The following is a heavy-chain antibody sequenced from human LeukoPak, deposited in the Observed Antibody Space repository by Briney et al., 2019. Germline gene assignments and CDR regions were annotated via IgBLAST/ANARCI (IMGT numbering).Heavy chain of an antibody. CDR1: GGSFSGYY. Sequence: SETLSLTXAVYGGSFSGYYWSWIRQPPGKGLEWIGEINHSGSTNYNPSLKSRATISVDTSKNQFSLKPSSVTAADTAVYYCARGLHWFDPWGQGTLVTVSS. J-gene: IGHJ5*02. CDR2: INHSGST. CDR3: ARGLHWFDP. V-gene: IGHV4-34*01.